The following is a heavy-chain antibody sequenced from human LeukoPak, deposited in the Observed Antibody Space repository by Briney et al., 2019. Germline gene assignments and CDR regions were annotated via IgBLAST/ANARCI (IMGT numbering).Heavy chain of an antibody. J-gene: IGHJ4*02. CDR3: ARGPRRAFDY. Sequence: ASVKVSCKASGYTFTEYYVHWVRQAPGQGLEWMGWLNPDSGGTNYAQKPEGRVTFTRDTSISTAYMEVNNVTSDDTAFYYCARGPRRAFDYWGQGTLVTVS. CDR1: GYTFTEYY. V-gene: IGHV1-2*02. CDR2: LNPDSGGT.